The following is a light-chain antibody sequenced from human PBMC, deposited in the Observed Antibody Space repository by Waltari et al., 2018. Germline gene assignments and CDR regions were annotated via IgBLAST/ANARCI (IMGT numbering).Light chain of an antibody. CDR2: EVT. V-gene: IGLV2-23*02. J-gene: IGLJ1*01. CDR1: SSDVGNYNL. CDR3: CSYAGLGIYV. Sequence: QSGLTQPASVSGSPGQSITISCTGTSSDVGNYNLVSWYQQYPGKAPQLMVYEVTRRSSCVFDRFSGSKSGNTSSLTIYGLQSEDEADYYCCSYAGLGIYVFGTGTKVTVL.